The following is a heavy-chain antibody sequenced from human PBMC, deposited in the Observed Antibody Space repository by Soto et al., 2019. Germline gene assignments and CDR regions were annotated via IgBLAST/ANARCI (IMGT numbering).Heavy chain of an antibody. CDR3: AAGGGLPRYY. J-gene: IGHJ4*02. V-gene: IGHV4-34*01. CDR2: INHSGST. D-gene: IGHD5-12*01. CDR1: GGSFSGYH. Sequence: SETLSLTCAVYGGSFSGYHWSWIRQPPGKGLEWIGEINHSGSTNYNPSLKSRVTISVDTSKNQFSLKLSSVTAADTAVYYCAAGGGLPRYYWGQGTLVTVSS.